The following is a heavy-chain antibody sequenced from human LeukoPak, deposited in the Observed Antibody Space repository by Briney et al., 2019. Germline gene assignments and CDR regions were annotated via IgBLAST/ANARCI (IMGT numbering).Heavy chain of an antibody. CDR3: ARDPLGNWRSPRFDY. V-gene: IGHV1-18*01. CDR2: ISAYNGNT. CDR1: GYTFTSYG. Sequence: ASVKVPCKASGYTFTSYGISWVRQAPGQGLEWMGWISAYNGNTNYAQKLQGRVTMTTDTSTSTAYMELRSLRSDDTAVYYCARDPLGNWRSPRFDYWGQGTLVTVSS. D-gene: IGHD1-20*01. J-gene: IGHJ4*02.